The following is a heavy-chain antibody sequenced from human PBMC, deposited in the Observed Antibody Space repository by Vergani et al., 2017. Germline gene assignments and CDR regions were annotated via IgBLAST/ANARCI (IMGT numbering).Heavy chain of an antibody. Sequence: EVQLVESGGGLVQPGGSLRLSCAASGFTFSNAWMSWVRQAPGKGLEWVGRIKSKTDGGTTDYAAPVKGRFTISRDNSKNTLYLQMNSLRAEDTAVYYCAKSGRYSSSWYVSSAFDIWGQGTMVTVSS. J-gene: IGHJ3*02. CDR3: AKSGRYSSSWYVSSAFDI. V-gene: IGHV3-15*01. CDR1: GFTFSNAW. CDR2: IKSKTDGGTT. D-gene: IGHD6-13*01.